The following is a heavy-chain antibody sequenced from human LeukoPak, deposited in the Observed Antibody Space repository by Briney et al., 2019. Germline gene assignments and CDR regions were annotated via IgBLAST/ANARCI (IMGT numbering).Heavy chain of an antibody. V-gene: IGHV4-39*01. Sequence: SETVSLTCNVSGGSISSSSYYWGWIRQPPGKGLEWIGSIYYSGSTYYNPSLKNRVTISVDTSKNQFSLKLSSVTAADTAVYYWAPEMATGSGYFDYWGQGTLVTVSS. D-gene: IGHD5-24*01. CDR1: GGSISSSSYY. CDR2: IYYSGST. J-gene: IGHJ4*02. CDR3: APEMATGSGYFDY.